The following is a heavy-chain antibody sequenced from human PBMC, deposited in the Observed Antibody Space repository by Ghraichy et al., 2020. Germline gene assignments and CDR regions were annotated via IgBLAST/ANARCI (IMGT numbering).Heavy chain of an antibody. J-gene: IGHJ6*02. V-gene: IGHV3-30*01. CDR2: ISYDGSNK. D-gene: IGHD2-15*01. CDR1: GFTFSSYA. Sequence: LSLTCAASGFTFSSYAMHWVRQAPGKGLEWVAVISYDGSNKYYADSVKGRFTISRDNSKNTLYLQMNSLRAEDTAVYYCAREKKGYCSGGSCVRWYYYGMDVWGQGTTVTVSS. CDR3: AREKKGYCSGGSCVRWYYYGMDV.